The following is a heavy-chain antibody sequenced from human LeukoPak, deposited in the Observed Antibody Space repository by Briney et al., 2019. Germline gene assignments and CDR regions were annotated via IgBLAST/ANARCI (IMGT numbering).Heavy chain of an antibody. J-gene: IGHJ4*02. Sequence: GGSLRLSCAASGFTFSRYAMSWVRQAPGKGLEWVSAISGSGGSRYYADSVEGRFTISRDNSKNTLYLQMDSLRAEDTALYYCAKDFQFDWLPHDYWGQGILVTVSS. CDR1: GFTFSRYA. CDR2: ISGSGGSR. V-gene: IGHV3-23*01. D-gene: IGHD3-9*01. CDR3: AKDFQFDWLPHDY.